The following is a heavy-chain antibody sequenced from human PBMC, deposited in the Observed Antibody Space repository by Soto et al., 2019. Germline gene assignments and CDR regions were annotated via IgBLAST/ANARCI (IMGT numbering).Heavy chain of an antibody. V-gene: IGHV3-33*01. Sequence: HPGGSLRLAGAASVFTVSSYGMHWVRQAPGKGLEWVAVIWYDGSNKYYADSVKGRFTISRDNSKNTLYLQMNSLRAEDTAVYYCARGEGYSSSWYLHYYYYYGMDVWGQGTTVTVSS. J-gene: IGHJ6*02. CDR1: VFTVSSYG. CDR3: ARGEGYSSSWYLHYYYYYGMDV. D-gene: IGHD6-13*01. CDR2: IWYDGSNK.